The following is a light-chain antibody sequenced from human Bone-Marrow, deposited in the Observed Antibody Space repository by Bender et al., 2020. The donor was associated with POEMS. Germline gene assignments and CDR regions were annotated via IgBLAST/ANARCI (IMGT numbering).Light chain of an antibody. CDR3: QSVDSSTTYHAL. Sequence: SYVLTQPPSVSVSPGQTARITCSGDAFPKQFASWYQQKPGQAPVMVIYKDTQRPSGIPERFSGSSSGTKVTLTISGVQAEDEADYYCQSVDSSTTYHALFGAGTKLTVL. J-gene: IGLJ3*02. CDR1: AFPKQF. CDR2: KDT. V-gene: IGLV3-25*03.